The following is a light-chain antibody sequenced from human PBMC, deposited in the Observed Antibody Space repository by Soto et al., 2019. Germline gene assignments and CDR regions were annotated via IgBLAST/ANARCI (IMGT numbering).Light chain of an antibody. CDR3: QQSYSTPLYT. J-gene: IGKJ2*01. CDR1: QSISSF. V-gene: IGKV1-39*01. Sequence: DIQMTQSPSFLSASVGDRVTITCRASQSISSFLNWYQQKPGEAPKALIYAASSLQSGVPSRFSGSGSGTDFTLTISSLQPEDFATYYCQQSYSTPLYTFGQGTKFEIK. CDR2: AAS.